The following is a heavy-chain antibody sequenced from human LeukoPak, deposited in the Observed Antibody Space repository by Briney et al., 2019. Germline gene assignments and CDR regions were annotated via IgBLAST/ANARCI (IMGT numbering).Heavy chain of an antibody. V-gene: IGHV3-49*04. CDR3: SRDGLDYYGSGSYRGFDY. Sequence: AGGSLRLSWTASGFTFGDYSMSWVRQAPGKGLEYIGFIRTKDFGGTTEYAASVKGRFTISRDDSKSIAYLQIHSLQSEDTAVYYCSRDGLDYYGSGSYRGFDYWGQGTLVTVSS. D-gene: IGHD3-10*01. CDR2: IRTKDFGGTT. J-gene: IGHJ4*02. CDR1: GFTFGDYS.